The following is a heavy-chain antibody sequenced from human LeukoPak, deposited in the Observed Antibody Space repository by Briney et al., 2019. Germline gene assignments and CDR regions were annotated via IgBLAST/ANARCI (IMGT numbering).Heavy chain of an antibody. CDR2: IWYDGSNK. CDR3: WRDRYSGYGGYLCY. CDR1: GFTFSSYG. D-gene: IGHD5-12*01. J-gene: IGHJ4*02. V-gene: IGHV3-33*08. Sequence: GRSLRLSCAASGFTFSSYGMHWVRQAPGKGLEWVAGIWYDGSNKYYADSVKGRFTISRDNAKNTLYLQMNSLRAEDTAVYYCWRDRYSGYGGYLCYWRQGSMAGVCS.